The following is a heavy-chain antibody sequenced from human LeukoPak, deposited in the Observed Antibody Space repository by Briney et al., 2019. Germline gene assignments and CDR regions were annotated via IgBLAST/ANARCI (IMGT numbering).Heavy chain of an antibody. D-gene: IGHD1-26*01. CDR1: GGSISSSSYY. CDR3: ARHQWELAPFDY. CDR2: IYYSGST. Sequence: SETLSLTCTVSGGSISSSSYYWGWIRQPPGKGLEWIGYIYYSGSTNYNPSLKSRVTISVDTSKNQFSLKLSSVTAADTAVYYCARHQWELAPFDYWGQGTLVTVSS. J-gene: IGHJ4*02. V-gene: IGHV4-61*05.